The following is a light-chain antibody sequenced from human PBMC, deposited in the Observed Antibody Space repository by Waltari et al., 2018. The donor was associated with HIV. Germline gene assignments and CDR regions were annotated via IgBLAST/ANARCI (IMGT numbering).Light chain of an antibody. CDR3: GTWDSSLNSAV. CDR2: DNN. J-gene: IGLJ3*02. Sequence: QSVLTQPPSVSAAPGQKVTISCSGTNSNVEKNSVSWYQQLPGTAPKLLIYDNNVRPSGIPDRFSGSKSGTSATLGISGLQTGDEADYYCGTWDSSLNSAVFGAGTKLAVL. CDR1: NSNVEKNS. V-gene: IGLV1-51*01.